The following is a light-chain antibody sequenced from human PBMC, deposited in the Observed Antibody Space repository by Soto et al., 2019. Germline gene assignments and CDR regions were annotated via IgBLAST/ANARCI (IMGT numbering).Light chain of an antibody. V-gene: IGLV2-14*01. CDR2: EVS. Sequence: QSALTQPASVSGSPGQSITLSCTGSSSDVGAYNYVSWYQQHTGKAPQLIIYEVSYRPSGVSNRFSGSKSGNTASLTISGLQTEDEADYYCSAYTSSRTCVFGAGTKVTVL. J-gene: IGLJ1*01. CDR3: SAYTSSRTCV. CDR1: SSDVGAYNY.